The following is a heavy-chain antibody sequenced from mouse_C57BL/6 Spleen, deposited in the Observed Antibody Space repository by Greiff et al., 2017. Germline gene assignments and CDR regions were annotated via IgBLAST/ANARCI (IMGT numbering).Heavy chain of an antibody. Sequence: QVQLKQPGAELVKPGASVKLSCKASGYTFTSYWMQWVKQRPGQGLEWIGEIDPSDSSTNYNQKFKGKATLTVDTSSSTAYMQLSSLTSEDSAVYYCARSDYGDYFDYWGQGTTLTVSS. V-gene: IGHV1-50*01. CDR2: IDPSDSST. CDR3: ARSDYGDYFDY. CDR1: GYTFTSYW. D-gene: IGHD1-2*01. J-gene: IGHJ2*01.